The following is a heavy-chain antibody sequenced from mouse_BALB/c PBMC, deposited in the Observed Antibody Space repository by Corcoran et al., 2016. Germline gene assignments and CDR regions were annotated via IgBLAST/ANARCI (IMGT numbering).Heavy chain of an antibody. J-gene: IGHJ1*01. Sequence: EVQLQQSGPELVKPGASVKMSCKASGYTFTSYVMHWVKQKPGQGLEWIGYINPYNDGTKYNEKFKGKATLTSDKSSSTAYMELSSLTSEDSAVYYCAKAYDGYYVWYFDVWGAGTTVTVSS. CDR2: INPYNDGT. CDR3: AKAYDGYYVWYFDV. D-gene: IGHD2-3*01. CDR1: GYTFTSYV. V-gene: IGHV1S136*01.